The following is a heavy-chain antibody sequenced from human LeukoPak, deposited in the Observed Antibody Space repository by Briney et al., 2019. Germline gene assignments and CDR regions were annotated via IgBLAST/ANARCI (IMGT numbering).Heavy chain of an antibody. CDR3: AREGVGYYYGMDV. V-gene: IGHV3-66*01. CDR2: IYSGGST. CDR1: GFTVSINY. Sequence: GGSLRLSCAASGFTVSINYMSWVRQAPGKGLEWVSVIYSGGSTYYADSVKGRFTISRDNSKNTLYLQMNSLRAEDTAVYYCAREGVGYYYGMDVWGQGTTVTVSS. D-gene: IGHD1-26*01. J-gene: IGHJ6*02.